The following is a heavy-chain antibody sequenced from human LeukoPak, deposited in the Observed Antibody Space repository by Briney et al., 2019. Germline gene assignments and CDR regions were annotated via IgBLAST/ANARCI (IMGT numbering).Heavy chain of an antibody. CDR2: IVVGSGNT. CDR3: AAGVAILRYFDWPGDYYYGMDV. CDR1: GFTFTSSA. J-gene: IGHJ6*02. V-gene: IGHV1-58*02. Sequence: ASVKVSCKASGFTFTSSAMQWVRQARGQRLEWIGWIVVGSGNTNYAQKFQERVTITRDMSTSTAYMELSSLRSEDTAVYYCAAGVAILRYFDWPGDYYYGMDVWGQGTTVTVSS. D-gene: IGHD3-9*01.